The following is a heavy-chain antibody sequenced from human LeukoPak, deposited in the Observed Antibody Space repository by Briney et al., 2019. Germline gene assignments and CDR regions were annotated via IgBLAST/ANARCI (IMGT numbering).Heavy chain of an antibody. Sequence: PSETLSLTCTVSGGSISSTIYYWAWIRQPPGKGLEWIGSFSYSGNTFYNSSLTSRVTISVDTSKNQFSLKLSSVTAADTAVYYCAREGRHYYDSSGYYQYFDYWGQGTLVTVSS. CDR3: AREGRHYYDSSGYYQYFDY. J-gene: IGHJ4*02. D-gene: IGHD3-22*01. CDR2: FSYSGNT. V-gene: IGHV4-39*07. CDR1: GGSISSTIYY.